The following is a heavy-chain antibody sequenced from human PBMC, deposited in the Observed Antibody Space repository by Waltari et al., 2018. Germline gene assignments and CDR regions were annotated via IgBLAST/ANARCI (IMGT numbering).Heavy chain of an antibody. CDR1: GYTFTGYY. CDR2: INPNRGGT. Sequence: QVQLVQSGAEVKKPGASVKVSCKASGYTFTGYYMHWVRQAPGQGLEWMGRINPNRGGTNYAQKFQGRVTMTRDTSISTAYMELSRLRSDDTAVYYCARVPASRGGWSWYFDLWGRGTLVTVSS. D-gene: IGHD6-19*01. CDR3: ARVPASRGGWSWYFDL. V-gene: IGHV1-2*06. J-gene: IGHJ2*01.